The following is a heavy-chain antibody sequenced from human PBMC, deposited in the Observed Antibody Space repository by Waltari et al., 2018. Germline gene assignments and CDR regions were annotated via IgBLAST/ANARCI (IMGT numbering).Heavy chain of an antibody. V-gene: IGHV1-3*01. Sequence: QVQLVQSGAEVKKPGASVKVSCKASGYTFTSYAMHWLRQAPGQRLEGIGWINAGNGNTKNSTEFQGGDHMTRDTAASTAYMELSSLRSEDTAVYYCARGARTRSTVTNNWFDPWGQGTLVTVSS. J-gene: IGHJ5*02. D-gene: IGHD4-17*01. CDR3: ARGARTRSTVTNNWFDP. CDR1: GYTFTSYA. CDR2: INAGNGNT.